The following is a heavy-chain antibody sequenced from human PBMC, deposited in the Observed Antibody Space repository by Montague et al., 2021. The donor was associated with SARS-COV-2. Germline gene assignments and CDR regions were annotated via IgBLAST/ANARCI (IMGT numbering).Heavy chain of an antibody. V-gene: IGHV4-59*08. CDR2: IYYSGST. CDR3: ARLPYILPGYAYFDF. CDR1: GDSISNYY. Sequence: SETLSLTCTVSGDSISNYYWSWIRRPPGKGLEWLGYIYYSGSTNYNPSLKSRVTISVDTSKNQFSLRLSSATAADTAVYYCARLPYILPGYAYFDFWGQGSLVIVSS. D-gene: IGHD3-9*01. J-gene: IGHJ4*02.